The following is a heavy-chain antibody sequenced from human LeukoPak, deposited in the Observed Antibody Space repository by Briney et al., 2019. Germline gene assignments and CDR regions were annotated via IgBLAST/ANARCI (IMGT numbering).Heavy chain of an antibody. V-gene: IGHV4-61*01. CDR3: ARSPSGYRFDS. CDR1: GGYVNRGTFF. CDR2: ISNSGST. D-gene: IGHD3-22*01. Sequence: PSETLSLTCAVSGGYVNRGTFFGTWIRKPPGKGLEWIGYISNSGSTNYHPSLKSRVTISSDTSKTQFTLKLTSVTAADTAVYYCARSPSGYRFDSWGQGTLVTVSS. J-gene: IGHJ4*02.